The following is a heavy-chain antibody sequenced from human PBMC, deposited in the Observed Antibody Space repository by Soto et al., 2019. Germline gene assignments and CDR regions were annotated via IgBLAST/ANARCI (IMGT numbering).Heavy chain of an antibody. Sequence: SETLSLTCTVSGGSISSSSYYWGWIRQPPGKGLEWIGSIYYSGSTYYNPSLKSRVTISVDTSKNQFSLKLSSVTAADTAVYYCARGDYGGNRRPNWFDPWGQGTLVTVSS. V-gene: IGHV4-39*01. D-gene: IGHD4-17*01. J-gene: IGHJ5*02. CDR1: GGSISSSSYY. CDR2: IYYSGST. CDR3: ARGDYGGNRRPNWFDP.